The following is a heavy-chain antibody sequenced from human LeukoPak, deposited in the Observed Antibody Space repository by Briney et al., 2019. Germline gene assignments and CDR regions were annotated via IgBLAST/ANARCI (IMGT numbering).Heavy chain of an antibody. CDR3: AKAPSITMIVVSVQH. J-gene: IGHJ1*01. Sequence: GGSLRLSCAASGFPFSSYSMYWVRQAPGKGLEWVSAISGSGGSTYYADSVKGRFTISRDNSKNTLYLQMNSLRAEDTAVYYCAKAPSITMIVVSVQHWGQGTLVTVSS. V-gene: IGHV3-23*01. CDR1: GFPFSSYS. D-gene: IGHD3-22*01. CDR2: ISGSGGST.